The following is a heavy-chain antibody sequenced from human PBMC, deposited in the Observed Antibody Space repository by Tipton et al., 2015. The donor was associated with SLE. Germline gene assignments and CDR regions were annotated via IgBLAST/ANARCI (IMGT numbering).Heavy chain of an antibody. Sequence: SLRLSCAASGFTFGDYYMSWIRQAPGKGLEWVSYISSSSSYTNYADSVQGRFTISRDNSKNTLYLQMNSLRAEDTAVYYCAKDTYYYDSSGYYYPRYWGQGTLLTVSS. CDR3: AKDTYYYDSSGYYYPRY. CDR1: GFTFGDYY. D-gene: IGHD3-22*01. CDR2: ISSSSSYT. J-gene: IGHJ4*02. V-gene: IGHV3-11*06.